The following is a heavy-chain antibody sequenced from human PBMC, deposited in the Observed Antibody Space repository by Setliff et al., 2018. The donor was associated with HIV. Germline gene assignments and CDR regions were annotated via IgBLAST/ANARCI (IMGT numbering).Heavy chain of an antibody. CDR3: TRWIVGSSNIFAFDI. CDR2: INPKNGNT. J-gene: IGHJ3*02. V-gene: IGHV1-8*01. Sequence: ASVKVSCKASGYTLTDFDIYWMRQASGQGLEWLGWINPKNGNTAYAQSFQGRVTLTTNTAISTVDMELSSLSSEDTAVYYCTRWIVGSSNIFAFDIWGQGTLVTVSS. D-gene: IGHD1-26*01. CDR1: GYTLTDFD.